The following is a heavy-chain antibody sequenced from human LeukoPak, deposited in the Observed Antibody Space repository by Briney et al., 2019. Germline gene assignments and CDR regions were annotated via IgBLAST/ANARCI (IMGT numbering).Heavy chain of an antibody. Sequence: ASVKVSCKASGYTFTGYYIYWVRQAPGQGLEWMGWINPNSGGTNYAQKFQGRVTMTRDTSISTTYMELSRLRSDDTAVYYCARAIAARREDYWGQGTLVTVSS. V-gene: IGHV1-2*02. D-gene: IGHD6-6*01. CDR3: ARAIAARREDY. J-gene: IGHJ4*02. CDR1: GYTFTGYY. CDR2: INPNSGGT.